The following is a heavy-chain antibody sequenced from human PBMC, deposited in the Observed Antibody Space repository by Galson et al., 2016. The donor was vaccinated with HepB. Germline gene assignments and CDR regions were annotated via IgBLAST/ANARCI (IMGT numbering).Heavy chain of an antibody. Sequence: SLRLSCAGAGFIFNSAWMSWVRQAPGKGPEWVARVRSQVDGGTIEYAAPVEGRFTMLRHDSARTTYLRMNGLKTEDTGVYFCVADVPEPLAQMDYWGQGVRVIVSS. CDR2: VRSQVDGGTI. V-gene: IGHV3-15*01. D-gene: IGHD1-14*01. J-gene: IGHJ4*02. CDR3: VADVPEPLAQMDY. CDR1: GFIFNSAW.